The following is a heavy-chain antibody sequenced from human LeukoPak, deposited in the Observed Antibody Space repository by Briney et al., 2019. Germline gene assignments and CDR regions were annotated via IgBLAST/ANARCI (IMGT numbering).Heavy chain of an antibody. CDR2: INPNSGGT. D-gene: IGHD5-12*01. J-gene: IGHJ4*02. V-gene: IGHV1-2*02. CDR1: GYTFTGYY. Sequence: ASVKVSCKASGYTFTGYYMHWVRQAPGQGLEWMGWINPNSGGTNYAQKFQGRVTMTRDTSISTAYMELSRLRSDDTAVYYCARLTGGGSGYDYYFDYWGQGTLVTVSP. CDR3: ARLTGGGSGYDYYFDY.